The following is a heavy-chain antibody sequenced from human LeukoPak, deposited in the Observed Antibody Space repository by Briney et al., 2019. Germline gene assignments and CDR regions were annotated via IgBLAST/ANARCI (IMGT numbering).Heavy chain of an antibody. CDR2: ISFDGGDK. V-gene: IGHV3-30-3*01. D-gene: IGHD3-16*01. J-gene: IGHJ4*02. Sequence: GGSLRLSCVASGFTFTNAWMSWVRQAPGKGLEWVAVISFDGGDKYYSDSVKGRFTISRDNSKDTLYLQMNSLRAEDTAVYYCARELTFGGGQGYFDSWGQGTLVIVSS. CDR1: GFTFTNAW. CDR3: ARELTFGGGQGYFDS.